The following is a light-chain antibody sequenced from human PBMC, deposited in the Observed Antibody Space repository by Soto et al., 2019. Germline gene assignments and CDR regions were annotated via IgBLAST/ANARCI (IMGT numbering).Light chain of an antibody. CDR2: AES. Sequence: GGRVTITCRASQSISSWLAWYQQKPGKPPKLLIYAESTLQSGVPSRFSGSGSGTRGTLTISSLQPEDSATYYCLQDINYPWTFGQGSKVDNK. CDR3: LQDINYPWT. J-gene: IGKJ1*01. CDR1: QSISSW. V-gene: IGKV1-5*01.